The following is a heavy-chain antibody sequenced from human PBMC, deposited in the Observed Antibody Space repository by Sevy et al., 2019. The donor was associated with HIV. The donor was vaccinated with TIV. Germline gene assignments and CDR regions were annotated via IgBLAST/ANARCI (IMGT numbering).Heavy chain of an antibody. CDR2: INPNRGGT. D-gene: IGHD5-18*01. CDR3: ARDLRLRGSSYGSFDY. V-gene: IGHV1-2*02. CDR1: GYTFTGQY. J-gene: IGHJ4*02. Sequence: ASVKVSCKASGYTFTGQYIHWVRQAPGQGLEWMGWINPNRGGTNYRRDFQGRVTLTRDTSITTAHMELSGLKSDDTAIYYCARDLRLRGSSYGSFDYWGQGTLVTVSS.